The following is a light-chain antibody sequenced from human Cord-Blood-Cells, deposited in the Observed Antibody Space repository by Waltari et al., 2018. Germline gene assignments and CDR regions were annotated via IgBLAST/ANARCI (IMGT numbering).Light chain of an antibody. CDR3: SSYTSSGTVV. CDR2: DVS. J-gene: IGLJ2*01. CDR1: SSDAGGHTY. V-gene: IGLV2-14*01. Sequence: QSALTQPASVSGAPGQSITISCTATSSDAGGHTYATWYQQHPSKAPNLMLYDVSKRPSGVPNRFSGSKSGNTASLTISGLQAEDEADYYCSSYTSSGTVVCGGGTKRTVL.